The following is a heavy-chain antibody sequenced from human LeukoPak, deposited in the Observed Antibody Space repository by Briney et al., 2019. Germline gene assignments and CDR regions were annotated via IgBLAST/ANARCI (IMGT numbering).Heavy chain of an antibody. J-gene: IGHJ4*02. CDR1: GFSFRDYP. CDR2: IKQDGSEK. CDR3: ARARFGEFDDY. V-gene: IGHV3-7*01. D-gene: IGHD3-10*01. Sequence: GGSLRLSCEAAGFSFRDYPMSWVRQAPGKGLEWVANIKQDGSEKYYVDSVKGRFTISRDNAKNSLYLQMNSLRAEDTAVYYCARARFGEFDDYWGQGTLVTVSS.